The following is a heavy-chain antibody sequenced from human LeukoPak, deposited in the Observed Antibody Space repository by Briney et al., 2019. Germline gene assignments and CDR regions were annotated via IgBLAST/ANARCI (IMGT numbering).Heavy chain of an antibody. J-gene: IGHJ3*02. V-gene: IGHV4-4*02. CDR2: IYHSGST. Sequence: SGTLSLTCAVSGGSISSSNWWSWVRQPPGKGLEWIGEIYHSGSTNYNPSLKSRVTISVDTSKNQFSLKLSSVTAADTAVYYCARGWRMRFGGGQGRAFDIWGQGTMVTVSS. D-gene: IGHD3-10*01. CDR1: GGSISSSNW. CDR3: ARGWRMRFGGGQGRAFDI.